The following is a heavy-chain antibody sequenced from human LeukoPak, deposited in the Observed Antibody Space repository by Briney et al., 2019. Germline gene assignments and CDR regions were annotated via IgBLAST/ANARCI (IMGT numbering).Heavy chain of an antibody. CDR3: AKGDSSNWSYNWFDP. D-gene: IGHD6-13*01. CDR2: ISWNSDSI. J-gene: IGHJ5*02. V-gene: IGHV3-9*01. Sequence: GGSLRLSCAASGFTFDDYAMHWVRQAPGKGLEWASGISWNSDSIGYADSVKGRFTISRDNAKNSLSLQMNSLRAEDTALYYCAKGDSSNWSYNWFDPWGQGTLVTVSS. CDR1: GFTFDDYA.